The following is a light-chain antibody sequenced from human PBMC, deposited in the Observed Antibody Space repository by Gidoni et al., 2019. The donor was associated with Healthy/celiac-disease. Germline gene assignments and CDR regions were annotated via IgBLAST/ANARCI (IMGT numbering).Light chain of an antibody. CDR1: QGISSY. J-gene: IGKJ3*01. CDR3: QQYYSYPFT. V-gene: IGKV1-8*01. Sequence: AIRMTQSPSSFSASTGDRVTITCRASQGISSYLAWYQQHPGKAPKLLIYAASTLQSGVPSRFSGSGSGTDFTLTISCLQSEDFASYYCQQYYSYPFTFGPGTKVDIK. CDR2: AAS.